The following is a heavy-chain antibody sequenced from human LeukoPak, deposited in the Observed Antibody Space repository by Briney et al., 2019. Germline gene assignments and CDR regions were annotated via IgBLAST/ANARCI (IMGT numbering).Heavy chain of an antibody. CDR2: ISSSSSYI. D-gene: IGHD2-2*01. V-gene: IGHV3-21*01. J-gene: IGHJ5*02. CDR1: GFTFSSYS. Sequence: PGGSLRLSCAASGFTFSSYSMNWVRQAPGKGLEWVSSISSSSSYIYYADSVKGRFTISRDNAKNSLYLQMNSLRAEDTAVYYCARGLPAATNWFDPWGQGTLVTVSS. CDR3: ARGLPAATNWFDP.